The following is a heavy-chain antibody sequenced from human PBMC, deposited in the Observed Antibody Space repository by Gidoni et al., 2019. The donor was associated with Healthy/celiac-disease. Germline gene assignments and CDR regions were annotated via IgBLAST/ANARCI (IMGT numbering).Heavy chain of an antibody. CDR1: GFTFSSYS. D-gene: IGHD3-10*01. Sequence: EVQLVASGGGLVKPGGSLRLSCAASGFTFSSYSMNWVRQAPGKGLEWVSSISSSSSYIYYADSVKGRFTISRDNAKNSLYLQMNSLRAEDTAVYYCATVRGEYYYYYMDVWGKGTTVTVSS. CDR2: ISSSSSYI. V-gene: IGHV3-21*01. CDR3: ATVRGEYYYYYMDV. J-gene: IGHJ6*03.